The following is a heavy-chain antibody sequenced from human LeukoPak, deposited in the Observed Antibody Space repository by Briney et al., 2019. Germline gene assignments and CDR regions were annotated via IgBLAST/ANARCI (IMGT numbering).Heavy chain of an antibody. V-gene: IGHV1-69*13. CDR3: ARDSSDFRNLIPH. CDR1: GGTFSSYA. D-gene: IGHD1-14*01. Sequence: GASVKVSCEASGGTFSSYAISWVRQAPGQGLEWMGGIIPIFGTAKYAQKFQGRVTITADESTSTAYMELSSLRSEDTAVYYCARDSSDFRNLIPHWGQGTLVTVSS. J-gene: IGHJ1*01. CDR2: IIPIFGTA.